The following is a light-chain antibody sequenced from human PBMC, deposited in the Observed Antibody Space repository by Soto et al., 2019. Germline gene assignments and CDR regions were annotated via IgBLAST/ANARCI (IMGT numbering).Light chain of an antibody. V-gene: IGLV1-51*01. CDR1: SSNIGGNS. J-gene: IGLJ1*01. CDR2: DDN. Sequence: QWVLTQPPSVSAAPGQKVTIYCSGSSSNIGGNSVSWYQQLPGTAPKLLIYDDNKRPSGIPDRFSGSKSGTSATLGITGFQTGDEADYYCGSWDSSLSAYVFGTGTKVPS. CDR3: GSWDSSLSAYV.